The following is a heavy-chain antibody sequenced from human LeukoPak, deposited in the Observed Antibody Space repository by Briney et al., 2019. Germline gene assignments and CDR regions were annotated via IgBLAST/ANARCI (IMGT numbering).Heavy chain of an antibody. CDR3: ARGYDFWSGPLVDAFDI. J-gene: IGHJ3*02. CDR1: GFTFSDYY. CDR2: ISSSGSTI. Sequence: GGTLRLSCAASGFTFSDYYMSWIRQAPGKGLEWVSYISSSGSTIYYADSVKGRFTISRDNAKNSLYLQMNSLRAEDTAVYYCARGYDFWSGPLVDAFDIWGQGTMVTVSS. D-gene: IGHD3-3*01. V-gene: IGHV3-11*04.